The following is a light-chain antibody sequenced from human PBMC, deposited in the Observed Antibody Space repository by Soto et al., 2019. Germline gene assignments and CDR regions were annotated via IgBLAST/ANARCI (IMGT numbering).Light chain of an antibody. CDR3: QKYSSVPV. Sequence: DIQMTQSPTSLSASVGDRVTITCRASQGIRNFVAWYQQKPGKAPKLLIYAASTLQSGVPSRFSGSGSGTDFTLTINSLQPEYVATYSCQKYSSVPVFGPGTKGEIK. J-gene: IGKJ3*01. V-gene: IGKV1-27*01. CDR1: QGIRNF. CDR2: AAS.